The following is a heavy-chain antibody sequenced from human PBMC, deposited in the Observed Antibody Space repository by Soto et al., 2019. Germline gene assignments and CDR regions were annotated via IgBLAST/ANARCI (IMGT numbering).Heavy chain of an antibody. CDR3: ARDRGRMAVAGYYYGMDV. CDR1: GGTFSSYT. Sequence: SVKVSCKASGGTFSSYTISWVRQAPGQGLEWMGRIIPILGIANYAQKFQGRVTITADKSTSTAYMHLRTPRSQDTAVYYCARDRGRMAVAGYYYGMDVWGKGTRVTVPS. V-gene: IGHV1-69*04. J-gene: IGHJ6*04. D-gene: IGHD6-19*01. CDR2: IIPILGIA.